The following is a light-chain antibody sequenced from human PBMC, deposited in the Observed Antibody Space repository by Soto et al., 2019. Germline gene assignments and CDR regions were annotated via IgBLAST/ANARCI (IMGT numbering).Light chain of an antibody. V-gene: IGLV2-11*01. CDR2: VVS. Sequence: QSALTQPASVSGSPGLSITISCSGTSNDVGGYNYVSWYQQHPGKAPKVMIYVVSKRPSGVPDRFSGSKSGNTASLTISGLQAGDEADYYCCSYAGTYTLIFGGGTKVTVL. J-gene: IGLJ2*01. CDR1: SNDVGGYNY. CDR3: CSYAGTYTLI.